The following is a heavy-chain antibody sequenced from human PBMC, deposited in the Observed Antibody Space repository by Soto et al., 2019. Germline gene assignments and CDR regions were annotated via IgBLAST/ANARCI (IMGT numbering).Heavy chain of an antibody. D-gene: IGHD3-22*01. Sequence: PGGSLRLSCVCLVFTFSTYDMHCVRENVGKCLEWVSSIGTDDDTYYLDSVRGRFTISREDAKNSSYLQMDSLRAGDTAVYYCARAYYDNSGYNLGGMDVWGQGTRDTVSS. CDR3: ARAYYDNSGYNLGGMDV. CDR2: IGTDDDT. V-gene: IGHV3-13*01. J-gene: IGHJ6*02. CDR1: VFTFSTYD.